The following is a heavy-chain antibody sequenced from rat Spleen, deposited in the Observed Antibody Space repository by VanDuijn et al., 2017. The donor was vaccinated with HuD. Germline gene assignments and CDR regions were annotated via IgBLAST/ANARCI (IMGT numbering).Heavy chain of an antibody. D-gene: IGHD1-2*01. CDR2: ISSGGGGT. CDR3: ATHGTMAARSGYYFDS. J-gene: IGHJ2*01. V-gene: IGHV5S13*01. CDR1: GFTFSNYG. Sequence: EVQLVESGGGLVQPGRSLKLSCVASGFTFSNYGMAWVRQAPKKGLEWVASISSGGGGTYYPDSVKGRFTISRDNAKSTLYLQMDSLRSEDTATYYCATHGTMAARSGYYFDSWGQGVMVTVSS.